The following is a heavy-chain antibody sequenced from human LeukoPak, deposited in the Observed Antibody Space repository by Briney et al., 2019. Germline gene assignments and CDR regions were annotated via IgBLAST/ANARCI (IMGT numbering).Heavy chain of an antibody. CDR1: GFTFSSYA. D-gene: IGHD4-17*01. J-gene: IGHJ4*02. CDR3: ARRGYGDTHFDY. Sequence: GGSLRLSCSASGFTFSSYAMHWVRQAPGKGLEWVAVIWYDGSNKYYADSVKGRFTISRDNSKNTLYLQMNSLRAEDTAVYYCARRGYGDTHFDYWGQGTLVTVSS. V-gene: IGHV3-33*08. CDR2: IWYDGSNK.